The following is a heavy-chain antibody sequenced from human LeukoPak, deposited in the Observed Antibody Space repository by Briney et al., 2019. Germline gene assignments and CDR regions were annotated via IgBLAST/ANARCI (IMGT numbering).Heavy chain of an antibody. D-gene: IGHD3-10*01. Sequence: WGSLRLSCAASGFTFSDYYMSWIRQAPGKGLEWVSYISSSGSTIYYADSVKGRFTISRDNAKNSLYLQMNSLRAEDTALYYCAKDIKRFGELFSFDYWGQGTLVTVSS. CDR2: ISSSGSTI. J-gene: IGHJ4*02. CDR1: GFTFSDYY. V-gene: IGHV3-11*01. CDR3: AKDIKRFGELFSFDY.